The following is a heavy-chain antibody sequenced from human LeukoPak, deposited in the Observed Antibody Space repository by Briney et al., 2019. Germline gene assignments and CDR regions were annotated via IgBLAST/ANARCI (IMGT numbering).Heavy chain of an antibody. D-gene: IGHD1-20*01. J-gene: IGHJ5*02. V-gene: IGHV4-61*02. CDR2: FYTSGST. Sequence: TLSLTCTVSGGSISSGTYYWSWIRQPAGKGLEWIGRFYTSGSTYYNPSLKSRVTISVDTSKNQFSLKLSSVTAADTAVYYCARSITGTGVWFDPWGQGTLVTVSS. CDR3: ARSITGTGVWFDP. CDR1: GGSISSGTYY.